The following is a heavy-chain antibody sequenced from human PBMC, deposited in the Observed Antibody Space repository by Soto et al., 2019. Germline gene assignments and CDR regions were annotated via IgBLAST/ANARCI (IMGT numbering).Heavy chain of an antibody. J-gene: IGHJ4*02. V-gene: IGHV3-30-3*01. D-gene: IGHD2-15*01. CDR1: GFTFSSYS. CDR2: TGYDGSKK. Sequence: PGGSLRLSCAASGFTFSSYSMHWVRQAPGKGLEWVAVTGYDGSKKYYADSVKGRFTISRDNSKNTLDLQMDSLRTEDTAVYYCARGEGYCSGGTCYRYFDYSGQGALVTVSS. CDR3: ARGEGYCSGGTCYRYFDY.